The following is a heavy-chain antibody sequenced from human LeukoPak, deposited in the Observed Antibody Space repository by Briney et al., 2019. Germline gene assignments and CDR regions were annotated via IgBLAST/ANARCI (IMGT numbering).Heavy chain of an antibody. CDR3: ARDALAYCGGDCYCDY. CDR1: GFTFSSYS. V-gene: IGHV3-21*01. D-gene: IGHD2-21*02. Sequence: GGSLRLSCAASGFTFSSYSMNWVRQAPGQGLEWVSSISSSSSYIYYADSVKGRFTISRDNAKNSLYLQMNSLRAEDTAVYYCARDALAYCGGDCYCDYWGQGTLVTVSS. CDR2: ISSSSSYI. J-gene: IGHJ4*02.